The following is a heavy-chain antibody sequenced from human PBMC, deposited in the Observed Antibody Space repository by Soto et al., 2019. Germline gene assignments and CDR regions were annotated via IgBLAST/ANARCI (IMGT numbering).Heavy chain of an antibody. D-gene: IGHD3-9*01. V-gene: IGHV1-69*02. CDR2: IIPILGIA. CDR3: ARANYDILTGYYRGVGSDY. J-gene: IGHJ4*02. Sequence: GASVKVSCKASGGTFSSYTISWVRQAPGQGLEWMGRIIPILGIANYAQKFQGRVTITADKSTSTAYMELSSLRSEDTAVYYCARANYDILTGYYRGVGSDYWGQGTLVTVSS. CDR1: GGTFSSYT.